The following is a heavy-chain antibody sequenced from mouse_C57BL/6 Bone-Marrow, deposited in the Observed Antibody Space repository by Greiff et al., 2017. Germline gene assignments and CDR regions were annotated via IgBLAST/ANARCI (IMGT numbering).Heavy chain of an antibody. J-gene: IGHJ2*01. D-gene: IGHD2-10*02. CDR2: IHPNSGST. Sequence: VQLQQPGAELVKPGASVKLSCKASGYTFTSYWMHWVKQRPGQGLEWIGMIHPNSGSTNYNEKFKSKATLTVDKSSSTAYMQLSSLTSEDSAVYYCARGKGYGNYVRPDYWGQGTTLTVSS. CDR3: ARGKGYGNYVRPDY. CDR1: GYTFTSYW. V-gene: IGHV1-64*01.